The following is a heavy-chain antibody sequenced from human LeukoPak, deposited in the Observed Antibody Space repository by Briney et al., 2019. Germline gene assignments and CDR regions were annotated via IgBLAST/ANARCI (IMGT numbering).Heavy chain of an antibody. J-gene: IGHJ5*02. CDR1: GFTFSSYW. Sequence: QPGGSLTLSCAASGFTFSSYWMHWVRQAPGKGLVWVSRINSDGSSTSYADSVKGRFTISRDNAKNTLYLQMNSLRAEDTAVYYCARAPIVGATTNWFDPWGQGTLVTVSS. CDR2: INSDGSST. V-gene: IGHV3-74*01. D-gene: IGHD1-26*01. CDR3: ARAPIVGATTNWFDP.